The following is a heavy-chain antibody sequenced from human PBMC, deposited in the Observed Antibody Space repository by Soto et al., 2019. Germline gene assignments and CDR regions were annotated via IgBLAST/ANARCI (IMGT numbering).Heavy chain of an antibody. D-gene: IGHD2-15*01. CDR2: INWNGGST. CDR1: GFTFDDYG. Sequence: GGSLRLSCAASGFTFDDYGMSWVRQAPGKGLEWVSGINWNGGSTGYADSVKGRFTISRDNAKNSLYLQMNSLRAEDTALYYCARDSYCSGGSCYPGFLDYWGQGTLVTVSS. V-gene: IGHV3-20*04. CDR3: ARDSYCSGGSCYPGFLDY. J-gene: IGHJ4*02.